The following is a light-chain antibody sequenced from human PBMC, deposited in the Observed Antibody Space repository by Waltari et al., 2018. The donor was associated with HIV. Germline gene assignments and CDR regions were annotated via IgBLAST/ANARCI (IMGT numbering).Light chain of an antibody. J-gene: IGLJ2*01. CDR3: SSYSSSDTHVV. CDR2: EVR. Sequence: QSALTQPASVSGSPGQSITISCTGTSSDVGGSTYVSWYQQHPGKAPKFMIYEVRNRPSGGSNRFSGSKSGNTASLTISGLQAEDEAYYYCSSYSSSDTHVVFGGGTKLTVL. V-gene: IGLV2-14*01. CDR1: SSDVGGSTY.